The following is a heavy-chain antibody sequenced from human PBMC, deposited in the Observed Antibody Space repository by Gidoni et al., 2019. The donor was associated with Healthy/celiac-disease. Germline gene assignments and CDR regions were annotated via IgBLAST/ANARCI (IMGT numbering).Heavy chain of an antibody. V-gene: IGHV1-69*01. CDR2: IIPIFGTA. J-gene: IGHJ4*02. Sequence: SSVKVSCKASGGTFSSYAISWVRQAPGQGLEWMGGIIPIFGTANYAQKFQGRVTITEYESTSTAYMALSSLRSEVTAVYYCARDWAYYGSGSYRGDYWGQGTLVTVSS. D-gene: IGHD3-10*01. CDR3: ARDWAYYGSGSYRGDY. CDR1: GGTFSSYA.